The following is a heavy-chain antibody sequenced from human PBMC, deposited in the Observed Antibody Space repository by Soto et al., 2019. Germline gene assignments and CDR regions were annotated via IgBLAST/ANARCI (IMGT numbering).Heavy chain of an antibody. CDR1: GFTFSTFW. Sequence: EVQLVESGGGLVQPGGSLRLSCEASGFTFSTFWMHWVRQTPGKGLVWVSRINSDGSSTYYADSVKGRVTISRDNAKNTLYLQLNSLRPEDTAVYYCARDFEYWGQGTLDTVSS. V-gene: IGHV3-74*01. CDR3: ARDFEY. CDR2: INSDGSST. J-gene: IGHJ4*02.